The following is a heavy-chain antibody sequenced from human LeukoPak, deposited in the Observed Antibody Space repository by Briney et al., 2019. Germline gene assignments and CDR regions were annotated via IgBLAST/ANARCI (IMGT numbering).Heavy chain of an antibody. Sequence: GGSLRLSCAASGFTFSNSWMHWVRQAPGKRLVWVSRINIDGSTTNYADSVRGRFTISRDNARNTVYLQINSLRDEDSAGYYCGKSYSPPHFWGQGTLVTVSS. V-gene: IGHV3-74*01. D-gene: IGHD3-10*01. J-gene: IGHJ4*02. CDR3: GKSYSPPHF. CDR1: GFTFSNSW. CDR2: INIDGSTT.